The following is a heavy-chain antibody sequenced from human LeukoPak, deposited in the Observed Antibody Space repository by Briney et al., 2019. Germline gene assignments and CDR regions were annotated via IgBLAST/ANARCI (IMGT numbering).Heavy chain of an antibody. Sequence: GGSLRLSCAASGFTFSSYGMHWVRQAPGKGLEWVAVISYDGSNKYYADSVKGRFTISRDNSKNTLYLQMNSLRAEDTAVYYCANFPFDAFDIWGQGTMVTVSS. CDR1: GFTFSSYG. CDR3: ANFPFDAFDI. V-gene: IGHV3-30*18. J-gene: IGHJ3*02. CDR2: ISYDGSNK.